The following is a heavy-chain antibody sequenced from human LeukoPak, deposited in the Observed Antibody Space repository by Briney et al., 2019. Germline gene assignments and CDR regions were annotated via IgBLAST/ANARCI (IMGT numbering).Heavy chain of an antibody. D-gene: IGHD3-22*01. CDR3: ARDLGDSSAYYDY. V-gene: IGHV3-53*01. Sequence: GGSLRLSCAASGLTVSSNHMSWVRQAPGKGLEWVSVIYSGGNTYYADSVKGRFTISRDYSKNTLYLQMNSLRVEDTAVYYCARDLGDSSAYYDYWGQGTLVTVSS. J-gene: IGHJ4*02. CDR1: GLTVSSNH. CDR2: IYSGGNT.